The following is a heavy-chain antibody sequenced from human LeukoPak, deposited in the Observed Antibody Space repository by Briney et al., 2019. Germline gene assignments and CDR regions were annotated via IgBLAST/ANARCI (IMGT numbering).Heavy chain of an antibody. Sequence: SETLSLTCTVSGGSISSYYWSWIRQPPVKGLEWIGYIYYSGSTNYNPSLKSRVTISVDTSKNQFSLKLSSVTAADTAVYYCARSSYSSGWIDYWGQGTLVTVSS. CDR3: ARSSYSSGWIDY. V-gene: IGHV4-59*08. CDR1: GGSISSYY. D-gene: IGHD6-19*01. CDR2: IYYSGST. J-gene: IGHJ4*02.